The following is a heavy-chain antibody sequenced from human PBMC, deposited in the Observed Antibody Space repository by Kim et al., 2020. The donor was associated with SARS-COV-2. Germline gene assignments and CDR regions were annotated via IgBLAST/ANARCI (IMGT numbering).Heavy chain of an antibody. D-gene: IGHD3-16*01. J-gene: IGHJ4*02. V-gene: IGHV2-70*01. Sequence: KYYSTSLKTRLTISKDTSKNQLVLTMTNMGPVDTATYYCARFLAYWAAIDYWGQGTLVTVSS. CDR3: ARFLAYWAAIDY. CDR2: K.